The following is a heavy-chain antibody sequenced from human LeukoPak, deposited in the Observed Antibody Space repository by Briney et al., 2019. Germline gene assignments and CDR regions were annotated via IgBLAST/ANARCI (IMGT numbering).Heavy chain of an antibody. J-gene: IGHJ6*03. Sequence: PGGSLRLSCAASGFTFSSYWMSWDRQAPGKGLEWVANIKQDGSEKYYVDSVKGRFTISRDNAKNSLYLQMNSLRAEDTAVYYCXXXXXXXXXXXXXVHYYYYYMDVWGKGTTVTVSS. CDR3: XXXXXXXXXXXXXVHYYYYYMDV. D-gene: IGHD1-1*01. V-gene: IGHV3-7*01. CDR2: IKQDGSEK. CDR1: GFTFSSYW.